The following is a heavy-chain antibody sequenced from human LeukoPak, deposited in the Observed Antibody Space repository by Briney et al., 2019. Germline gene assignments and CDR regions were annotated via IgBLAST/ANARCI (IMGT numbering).Heavy chain of an antibody. CDR3: AKWAGVYDYDSSGYLSGFDY. CDR2: ISSSSSYI. Sequence: GGSLRLSCAASGFTFSNYNINWVRQAPGKGLEWVSSISSSSSYIYYADSVKGRFTISRDNSKNTLYLQMNSLRAEDTAVYYCAKWAGVYDYDSSGYLSGFDYWGQGTLVTVSS. CDR1: GFTFSNYN. V-gene: IGHV3-21*01. J-gene: IGHJ4*02. D-gene: IGHD3-22*01.